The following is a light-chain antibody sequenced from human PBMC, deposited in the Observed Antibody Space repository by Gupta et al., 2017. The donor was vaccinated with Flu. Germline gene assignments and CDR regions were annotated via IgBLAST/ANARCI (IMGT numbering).Light chain of an antibody. Sequence: TVMTQSPATLSVSPGERATLSCRASQSVSSNLAWYKQKPGQAPRLLIYGAPTRDTGITARFSGSGYGKELPLTISIRLMEDFAGYYCQQDNNWALSTFGQATKLDIK. CDR1: QSVSSN. V-gene: IGKV3D-15*01. CDR3: QQDNNWALST. J-gene: IGKJ2*01. CDR2: GAP.